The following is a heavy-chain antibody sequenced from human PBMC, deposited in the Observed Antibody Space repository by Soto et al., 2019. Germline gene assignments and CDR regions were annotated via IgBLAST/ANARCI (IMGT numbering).Heavy chain of an antibody. J-gene: IGHJ4*02. CDR1: GFSFSDYS. CDR3: ARWNGYGHL. V-gene: IGHV3-23*01. CDR2: MSIGGEKT. D-gene: IGHD1-1*01. Sequence: EVQVFESGGGLVQPGGSLRLSCAASGFSFSDYSMAWVRQTPEKGLEWVSGMSIGGEKTFYIDSVTGRFIVSRDSSRDTVYFQMNRLRVEDTAVYYCARWNGYGHLWGQGTVVTVSS.